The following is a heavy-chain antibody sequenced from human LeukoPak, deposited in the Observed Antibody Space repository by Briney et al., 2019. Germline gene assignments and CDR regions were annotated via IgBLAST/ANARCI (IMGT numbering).Heavy chain of an antibody. CDR3: ARGLTFYGSGSYYFGY. D-gene: IGHD3-10*01. CDR1: GFTFTGYY. Sequence: GASVKVSCKASGFTFTGYYLHWVRQAPGQGLEWMGWINPTSGGTNYAQRFQDRVTMAWDTSVSAAYMELSSLRSDDTAVYYCARGLTFYGSGSYYFGYWGQGTLVTVSS. J-gene: IGHJ4*02. CDR2: INPTSGGT. V-gene: IGHV1-2*02.